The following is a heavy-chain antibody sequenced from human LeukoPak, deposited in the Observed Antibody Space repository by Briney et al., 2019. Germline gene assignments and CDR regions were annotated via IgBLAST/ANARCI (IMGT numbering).Heavy chain of an antibody. CDR2: ISPDGSST. J-gene: IGHJ4*02. CDR1: GFTFSNYW. V-gene: IGHV3-74*01. Sequence: PGGSLRLSCSASGFTFSNYWMHWVRQGPGKGLVWVSRISPDGSSTTYADSVKGRFIISRDNAQNTVYLQMSSLRLEDTAVYSCAREYSSSSGRAFDYWGQGTLVTASS. D-gene: IGHD6-6*01. CDR3: AREYSSSSGRAFDY.